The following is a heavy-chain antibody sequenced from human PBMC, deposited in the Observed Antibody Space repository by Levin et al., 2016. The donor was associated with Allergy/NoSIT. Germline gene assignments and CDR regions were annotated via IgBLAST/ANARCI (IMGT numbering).Heavy chain of an antibody. V-gene: IGHV3-30*18. CDR1: GFTFSSYG. J-gene: IGHJ5*02. CDR2: ISYDGSNK. Sequence: GGSLRLSCAASGFTFSSYGMHWVRQAPGKGLEWVAVISYDGSNKYYADSVKGRFTISRDNSKNTLYLQMNSLRAEDTAVYYCAKDWDGWYNWFDPWGQGTLVTVSS. CDR3: AKDWDGWYNWFDP. D-gene: IGHD6-19*01.